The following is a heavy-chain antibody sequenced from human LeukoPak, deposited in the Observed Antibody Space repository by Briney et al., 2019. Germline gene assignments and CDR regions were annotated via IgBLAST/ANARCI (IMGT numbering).Heavy chain of an antibody. Sequence: PGGSLRLSYAASGLTFSSYAMSWVRQAPGKGLEWVSAISGSGCGTYYADSVKGRFTISRDNPKNTLYLQMNSLRAEDTAVYYCASQLGYCSSTSCYIGAFDIWGQGTMVTASS. D-gene: IGHD2-2*02. J-gene: IGHJ3*02. CDR3: ASQLGYCSSTSCYIGAFDI. CDR2: ISGSGCGT. V-gene: IGHV3-23*01. CDR1: GLTFSSYA.